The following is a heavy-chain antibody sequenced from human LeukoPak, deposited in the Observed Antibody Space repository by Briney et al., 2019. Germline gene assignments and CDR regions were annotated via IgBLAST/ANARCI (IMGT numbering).Heavy chain of an antibody. CDR2: ISGSGGTT. V-gene: IGHV3-64D*09. J-gene: IGHJ3*02. CDR3: VKDLGGAWAFDI. CDR1: GFTFSTHS. Sequence: SGGSLRLSCSASGFTFSTHSMHWVRQAPGKGLEYVSTISGSGGTTYCADSVKGRFTISRDNSKNSVYLQMSSLRAEDTAMYHCVKDLGGAWAFDIWGQGTMVTVSS. D-gene: IGHD1-26*01.